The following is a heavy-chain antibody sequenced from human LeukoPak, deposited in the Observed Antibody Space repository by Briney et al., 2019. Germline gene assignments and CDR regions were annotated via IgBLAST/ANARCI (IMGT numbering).Heavy chain of an antibody. Sequence: SQTLSLTCTVSGGSISSSSYYWGWIRQPPGKGLEWIGSIYYSGSTYYNPSLKSRVTISVDTSKNQFSLKLSSVTAADTAVYYCARSGNSGYGPFDYWGQGTLVTVSS. D-gene: IGHD5-12*01. V-gene: IGHV4-39*07. CDR1: GGSISSSSYY. J-gene: IGHJ4*02. CDR3: ARSGNSGYGPFDY. CDR2: IYYSGST.